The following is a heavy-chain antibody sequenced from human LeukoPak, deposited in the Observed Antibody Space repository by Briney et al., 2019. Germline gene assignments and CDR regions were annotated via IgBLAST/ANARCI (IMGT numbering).Heavy chain of an antibody. V-gene: IGHV3-33*01. J-gene: IGHJ4*02. Sequence: PGRSLRLSCEASGFTFSSYGTHWVRQAPGKGLEWVAVIWYDGSNKYYADSVKGRFTISRDNSKNTLYLQMNSLRPEDTSEYYCARAVPGLSSGWYALIDYWGQGTLVTVSS. CDR3: ARAVPGLSSGWYALIDY. CDR1: GFTFSSYG. CDR2: IWYDGSNK. D-gene: IGHD6-19*01.